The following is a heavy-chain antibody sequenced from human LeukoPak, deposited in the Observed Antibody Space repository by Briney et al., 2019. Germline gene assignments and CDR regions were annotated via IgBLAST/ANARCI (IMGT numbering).Heavy chain of an antibody. Sequence: PSETLSLTCTVSGGSISSSSYYWGWIRQPPGKGLEWIGSIYYSGSTYYNPSLKSRVTISVDTSKNQFSLKLSSVTAADTAVYYCARHIYSSGYYYLYYFDYWGQGTLVTVSS. CDR3: ARHIYSSGYYYLYYFDY. CDR1: GGSISSSSYY. D-gene: IGHD3-22*01. V-gene: IGHV4-39*01. J-gene: IGHJ4*02. CDR2: IYYSGST.